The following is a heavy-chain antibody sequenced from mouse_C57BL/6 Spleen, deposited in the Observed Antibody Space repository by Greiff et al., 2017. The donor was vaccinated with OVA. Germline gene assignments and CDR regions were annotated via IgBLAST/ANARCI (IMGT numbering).Heavy chain of an antibody. CDR2: ISNGGGST. V-gene: IGHV5-12*01. D-gene: IGHD1-1*01. Sequence: EVKVVESGGGLVQPGGSLKLSCAASGFTFRDYYMYWVRQTPEKRLEWVAYISNGGGSTYYPDTVKGRFTISRDNAKNTLYLQMSRLKSEDTAMYYCASLNYYGSLDYWGQGTTLTVSS. J-gene: IGHJ2*01. CDR1: GFTFRDYY. CDR3: ASLNYYGSLDY.